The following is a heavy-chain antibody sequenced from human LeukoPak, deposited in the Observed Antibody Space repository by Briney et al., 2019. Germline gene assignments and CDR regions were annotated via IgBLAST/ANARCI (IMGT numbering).Heavy chain of an antibody. J-gene: IGHJ4*02. D-gene: IGHD6-19*01. CDR3: VRTASGWPFDY. CDR2: ISAYNGNT. Sequence: ASVKVSCKASGYTFTSYGVSWVRQAPGQGLEWMGWISAYNGNTNYAQKLQGRVTMTTDTSTSTAYMELRSLRSDDTAVYYCVRTASGWPFDYWGQGTLVTVSS. CDR1: GYTFTSYG. V-gene: IGHV1-18*01.